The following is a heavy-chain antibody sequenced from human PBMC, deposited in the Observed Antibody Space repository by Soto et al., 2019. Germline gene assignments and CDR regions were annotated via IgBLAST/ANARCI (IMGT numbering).Heavy chain of an antibody. CDR2: INWNSGIT. CDR1: GFTFEDHA. Sequence: EVQLVESGGGLVQPGKSLKLSCVAIGFTFEDHAMHWIRQVPGKGLEWVAGINWNSGITGYADSVKGRFTISRDNANNSRHLEMNSLKSEDTALYYCTKGRGALTVVSNWFDHWGQGTPVTVSS. J-gene: IGHJ5*02. V-gene: IGHV3-9*01. CDR3: TKGRGALTVVSNWFDH. D-gene: IGHD3-22*01.